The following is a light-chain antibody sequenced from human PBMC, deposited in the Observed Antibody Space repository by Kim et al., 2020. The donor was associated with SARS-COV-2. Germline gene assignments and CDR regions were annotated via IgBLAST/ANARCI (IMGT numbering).Light chain of an antibody. Sequence: GQGVTISCSGSSSNVGLHFVNWHQQLPVTAPKVFINNDYQRPSGVPDRFSGSRSGTSASLAISGLQSEDEADYYCATWDVSLNGWVFGGGTQLTVL. J-gene: IGLJ3*02. CDR3: ATWDVSLNGWV. CDR1: SSNVGLHF. V-gene: IGLV1-44*01. CDR2: NDY.